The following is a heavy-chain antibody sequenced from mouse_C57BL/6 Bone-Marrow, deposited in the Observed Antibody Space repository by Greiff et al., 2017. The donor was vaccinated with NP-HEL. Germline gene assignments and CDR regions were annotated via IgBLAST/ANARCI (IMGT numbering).Heavy chain of an antibody. CDR2: IDPSDSYT. V-gene: IGHV1-50*01. CDR1: GYTFTSYW. Sequence: VQLQQPGAELVKPGASVTLSCKASGYTFTSYWMQWVKQRPGQGLEWTGEIDPSDSYTNYNQKFKGKATLTVDTSSSTAYMQLSSLTSEDSAVYYCARIYYYYYGSSLWYFDVWGTGTTVTVSS. J-gene: IGHJ1*03. CDR3: ARIYYYYYGSSLWYFDV. D-gene: IGHD1-1*01.